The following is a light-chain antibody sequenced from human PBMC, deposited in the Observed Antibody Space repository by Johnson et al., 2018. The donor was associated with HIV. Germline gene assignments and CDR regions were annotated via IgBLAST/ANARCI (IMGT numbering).Light chain of an antibody. CDR2: DNN. Sequence: QSVLTQPPSVSAAPGHKVTISCSGSSSNIGNNYVSWYQQLPGTAPKLLIYDNNKRPSGIPDRFSGSKSGTSATLGITGLQTGDEADYYCGTWDSSLSAAGNVFGTGTKVTVL. J-gene: IGLJ1*01. CDR1: SSNIGNNY. CDR3: GTWDSSLSAAGNV. V-gene: IGLV1-51*01.